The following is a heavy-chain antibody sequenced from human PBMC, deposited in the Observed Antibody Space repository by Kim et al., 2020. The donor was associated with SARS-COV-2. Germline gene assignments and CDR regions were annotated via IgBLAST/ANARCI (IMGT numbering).Heavy chain of an antibody. Sequence: SETLSLTCTVSGGSISSYYWSWIRQPPGKGLEWIGYIYYSGSTNYNPSLKSRVTISVDTSKNQFSLKLSSVTAADTTVYYCARSTSITIFGEVGYMDVWGKGTTVNVSS. CDR1: GGSISSYY. CDR2: IYYSGST. V-gene: IGHV4-59*08. CDR3: ARSTSITIFGEVGYMDV. J-gene: IGHJ6*03. D-gene: IGHD3-3*01.